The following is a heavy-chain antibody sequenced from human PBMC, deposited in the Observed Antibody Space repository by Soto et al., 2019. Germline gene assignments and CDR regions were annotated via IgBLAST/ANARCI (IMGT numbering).Heavy chain of an antibody. J-gene: IGHJ4*02. CDR3: ARGSITMVRGVIRYFDY. CDR1: GCYIISGGYY. CDR2: IYYSGST. D-gene: IGHD3-10*01. V-gene: IGHV4-31*03. Sequence: PSETLSLTCTVSGCYIISGGYYWSWIRQHPGKGLEWIGYIYYSGSTYYNPSLKSRVTISVDTSKNQFSLKLSSVTAADTAVYYCARGSITMVRGVIRYFDYWGQGTLVPVSS.